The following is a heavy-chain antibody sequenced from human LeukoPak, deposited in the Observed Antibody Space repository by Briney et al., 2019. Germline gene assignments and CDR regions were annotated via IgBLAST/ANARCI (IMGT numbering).Heavy chain of an antibody. V-gene: IGHV4-34*01. Sequence: PATLSLTCAVYGGSFSGYYWSWIRQPPGKGLEWIGEINHSGYTNYNPSLKSRVTISVDTSKNQFSLKLISVTAADTAVYYCATQDRYGSINGFDPWGQGTLVTVSS. CDR3: ATQDRYGSINGFDP. CDR2: INHSGYT. CDR1: GGSFSGYY. D-gene: IGHD6-13*01. J-gene: IGHJ5*02.